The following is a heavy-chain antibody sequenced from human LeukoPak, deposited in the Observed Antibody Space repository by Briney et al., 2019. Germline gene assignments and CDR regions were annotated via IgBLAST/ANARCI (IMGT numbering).Heavy chain of an antibody. J-gene: IGHJ5*02. CDR3: ARRAHPTDYGDYSFLDWFDP. CDR2: IYYSGST. CDR1: GGSISSSSYY. Sequence: SETLSLTCTVSGGSISSSSYYWGWIRQPPGKGLEWIGSIYYSGSTYYNPSLKSRVTISVDTSKNQFSLKLSSVTAADTAVYYCARRAHPTDYGDYSFLDWFDPWGQGTLVTVSS. V-gene: IGHV4-39*01. D-gene: IGHD4-17*01.